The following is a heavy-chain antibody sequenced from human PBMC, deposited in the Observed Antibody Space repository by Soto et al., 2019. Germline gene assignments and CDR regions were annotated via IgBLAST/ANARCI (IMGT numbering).Heavy chain of an antibody. CDR3: ARRDAYNWNYAFGY. Sequence: SETLSLTCTVSGDSISSSSYYWGWIRQPPGKGLEWIGSIYYSGSTYYNPSLKSRVAISVDTSKNQFSLRLSSVTAADTAVYYCARRDAYNWNYAFGYWGQGTLVTVSS. CDR2: IYYSGST. V-gene: IGHV4-39*01. D-gene: IGHD1-7*01. J-gene: IGHJ4*02. CDR1: GDSISSSSYY.